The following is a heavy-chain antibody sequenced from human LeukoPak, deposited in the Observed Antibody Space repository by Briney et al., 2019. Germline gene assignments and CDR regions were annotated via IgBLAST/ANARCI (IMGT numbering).Heavy chain of an antibody. D-gene: IGHD3-10*01. J-gene: IGHJ4*02. CDR1: GGSISSYY. V-gene: IGHV4-59*01. Sequence: SETLSLTCTVSGGSISSYYWSWIRQPPGKGLEWIGYIYYSGSTNYNPSLKSRVTISVDTSKNQFSLKLSSVTAADTAVYYCAAWFRGNGLGFDYWGQGTLVTVSS. CDR3: AAWFRGNGLGFDY. CDR2: IYYSGST.